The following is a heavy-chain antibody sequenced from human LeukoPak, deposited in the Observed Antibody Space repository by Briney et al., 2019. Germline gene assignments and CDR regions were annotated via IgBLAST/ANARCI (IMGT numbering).Heavy chain of an antibody. CDR1: GSTLSELS. CDR2: FDLEDGEA. J-gene: IGHJ6*03. D-gene: IGHD3-22*01. CDR3: ATEGTDYFDTRGHYYFYIDV. Sequence: ASVKVSCKVSGSTLSELSLHWVRQAPGKGREWMGGFDLEDGEAIYAQKFQGRVTMTEDTSTDTAYMELSSLRSEDTAVYYCATEGTDYFDTRGHYYFYIDVWGKGTTVTVSS. V-gene: IGHV1-24*01.